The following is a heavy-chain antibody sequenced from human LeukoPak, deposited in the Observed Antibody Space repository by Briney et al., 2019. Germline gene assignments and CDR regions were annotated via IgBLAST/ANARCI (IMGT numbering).Heavy chain of an antibody. CDR1: GGSISSYY. CDR3: ARSAYSTYYYYYMDV. V-gene: IGHV4-59*01. CDR2: IYYSGST. D-gene: IGHD4-11*01. J-gene: IGHJ6*03. Sequence: SETLSLTCTVSGGSISSYYWSWIRQPPGKGLEWIGYIYYSGSTNYDPSLKSRVTISVDTSKNQFSLKLSSVTAADTAVYYCARSAYSTYYYYYMDVWGKGTTVIVSS.